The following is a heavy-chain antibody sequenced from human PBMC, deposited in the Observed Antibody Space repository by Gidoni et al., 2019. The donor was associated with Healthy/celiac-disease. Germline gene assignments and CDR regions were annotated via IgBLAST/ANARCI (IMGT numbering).Heavy chain of an antibody. Sequence: QVQLQESGPGLVKPSQTLSLTCTVSGGPISSGGYYWSWIRQHPGTGLEWIGYIYYSVSTYYNPSLKSRVTISVDTSKNQFSLKLSSVTAADTAVYYCARVKEGKIDYWGQGTLVTVSS. CDR2: IYYSVST. V-gene: IGHV4-31*03. D-gene: IGHD3-10*01. J-gene: IGHJ4*02. CDR3: ARVKEGKIDY. CDR1: GGPISSGGYY.